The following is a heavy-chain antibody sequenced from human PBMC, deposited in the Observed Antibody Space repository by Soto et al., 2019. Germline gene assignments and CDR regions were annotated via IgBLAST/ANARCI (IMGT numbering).Heavy chain of an antibody. D-gene: IGHD3-3*01. Sequence: SETLSLTCTVSGGSISSYYWSWIRQPPGKGLEWIGYIYYSGNTKYNPSLKSRVTISADTSKNQFSLKLSSVTAADTAVYYCARGHYDFWSGYFATIDYWGQGSLVTVSS. CDR2: IYYSGNT. CDR1: GGSISSYY. V-gene: IGHV4-59*08. CDR3: ARGHYDFWSGYFATIDY. J-gene: IGHJ4*02.